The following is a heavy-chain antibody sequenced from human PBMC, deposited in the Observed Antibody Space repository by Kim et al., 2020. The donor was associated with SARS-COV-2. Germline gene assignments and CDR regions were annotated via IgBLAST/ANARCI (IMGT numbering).Heavy chain of an antibody. CDR3: ARGYSDSSGYYKTFILDY. CDR2: INHSGST. J-gene: IGHJ4*02. V-gene: IGHV4-34*01. Sequence: SETLSLTCAVYGGSFSGYYWSWIRQPPGKGLEWIGEINHSGSTNYNPSLKSRVTISVDTSKNQFSLKLSSVTAADTAVYYCARGYSDSSGYYKTFILDYWGQGTLVTVSS. CDR1: GGSFSGYY. D-gene: IGHD3-22*01.